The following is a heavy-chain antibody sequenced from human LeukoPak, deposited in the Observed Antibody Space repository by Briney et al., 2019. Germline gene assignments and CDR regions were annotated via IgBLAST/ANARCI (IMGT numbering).Heavy chain of an antibody. CDR3: ARDHRYAFDN. J-gene: IGHJ4*02. CDR1: GFPFSDYS. V-gene: IGHV3-48*04. D-gene: IGHD5-12*01. CDR2: VGISSGNT. Sequence: GGSLRLSCAPSGFPFSDYSMNWVRQAPGKGREWISYVGISSGNTKYADSVKGRFTISGDSAKNSVFLQMNSLRVEDTAVYYCARDHRYAFDNWGQGTLVTVSS.